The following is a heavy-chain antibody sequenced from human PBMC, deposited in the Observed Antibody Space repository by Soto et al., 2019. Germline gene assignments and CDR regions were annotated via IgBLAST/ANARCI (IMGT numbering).Heavy chain of an antibody. CDR1: GFTFSSYS. Sequence: EVQLVESGGGLVKPGGSLRLSCAASGFTFSSYSMNWVRQAPGKGLEWVSSISSSSSYIYYADSVKGRFTISRDNAKNSLYLQMNSLRAEDTAVYYCARGLRERDIVVVPANYYYMDVWGKGTTVTVSS. V-gene: IGHV3-21*01. CDR3: ARGLRERDIVVVPANYYYMDV. D-gene: IGHD2-2*01. J-gene: IGHJ6*03. CDR2: ISSSSSYI.